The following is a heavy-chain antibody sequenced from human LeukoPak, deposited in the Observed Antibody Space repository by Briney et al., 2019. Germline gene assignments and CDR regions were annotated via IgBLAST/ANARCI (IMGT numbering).Heavy chain of an antibody. J-gene: IGHJ4*02. CDR3: ASLVLWFGELYFDY. CDR1: GGSISSYY. Sequence: SETLSLTCIVSGGSISSYYWSWIRQPPGKGLEWIGEINHSGSTSYNPSLKSRVTISVDTSKNQFSLKLSSVTAADTAVYYCASLVLWFGELYFDYWGQGTLVAVSS. CDR2: INHSGST. D-gene: IGHD3-10*01. V-gene: IGHV4-34*01.